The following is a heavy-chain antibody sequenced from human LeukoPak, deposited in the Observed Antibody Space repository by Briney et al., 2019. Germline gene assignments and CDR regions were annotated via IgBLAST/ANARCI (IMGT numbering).Heavy chain of an antibody. CDR1: GFTFSSYA. Sequence: GGSLRLSCAASGFTFSSYAMSWVRQAPGKGLEWVSAISGSGGSTYYADSVKGRFTISRDISKNTLYLQMNSLRAEDTAVYYCAKDLQRVNSSGWYDLDYFDYWGQGTLVTVSS. CDR3: AKDLQRVNSSGWYDLDYFDY. J-gene: IGHJ4*02. CDR2: ISGSGGST. D-gene: IGHD6-19*01. V-gene: IGHV3-23*01.